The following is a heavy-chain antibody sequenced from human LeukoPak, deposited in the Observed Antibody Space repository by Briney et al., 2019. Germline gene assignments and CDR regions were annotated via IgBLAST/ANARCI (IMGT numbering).Heavy chain of an antibody. V-gene: IGHV4-39*07. J-gene: IGHJ6*02. Sequence: PSETLSLTCTVSGGSISSSSYYWGWIRQPPGKGLEWIGSIYYSGSTYYNPSLKSRVTISVDTSKNQFSLKLSSVTAADTAVYYCARGTTFGNYYYYYYGMDVWGQGTTVTVSS. D-gene: IGHD1-1*01. CDR3: ARGTTFGNYYYYYYGMDV. CDR1: GGSISSSSYY. CDR2: IYYSGST.